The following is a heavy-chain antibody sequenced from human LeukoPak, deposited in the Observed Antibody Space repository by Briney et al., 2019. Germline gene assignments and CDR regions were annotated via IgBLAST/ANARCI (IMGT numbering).Heavy chain of an antibody. V-gene: IGHV1-46*01. Sequence: ASVKVSCKASGYTFTSYYMHWVRQAPGQGLEWMGIINPSGGSTSYAQKFQGRVTMTRDMSTSTVYMELSSPRSEDTAVYYCAREGDFWNDAHWFDPWGQGTLVTVSS. CDR3: AREGDFWNDAHWFDP. CDR2: INPSGGST. D-gene: IGHD3-3*01. J-gene: IGHJ5*02. CDR1: GYTFTSYY.